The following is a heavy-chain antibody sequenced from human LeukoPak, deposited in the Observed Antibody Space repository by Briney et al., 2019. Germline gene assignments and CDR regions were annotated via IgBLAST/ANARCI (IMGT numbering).Heavy chain of an antibody. V-gene: IGHV1-8*01. D-gene: IGHD3-10*01. J-gene: IGHJ4*02. CDR2: MNPNSGNT. CDR3: ARFHRITAVWFGESLVF. CDR1: GYTFTSYD. Sequence: ASVKVSCKASGYTFTSYDINWVRQATGQGLEWMGWMNPNSGNTGYAQKFQGSVTMTRNTSISTAYMELSSLRSECTGVYYCARFHRITAVWFGESLVFGGQGTLVTVPS.